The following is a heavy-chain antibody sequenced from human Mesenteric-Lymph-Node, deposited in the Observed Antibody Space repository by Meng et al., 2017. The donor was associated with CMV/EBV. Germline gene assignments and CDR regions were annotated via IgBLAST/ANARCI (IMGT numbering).Heavy chain of an antibody. J-gene: IGHJ4*02. D-gene: IGHD2-2*01. CDR1: YTFTSYG. V-gene: IGHV1-18*01. CDR3: ARGPKFIVVVPAAMTFDY. CDR2: ISAYNGNT. Sequence: YTFTSYGISWVRQAPGQGLEWMGWISAYNGNTNYAQKLRGRVTMTTDTSTSTAYMELRSLRSDDTAVYYCARGPKFIVVVPAAMTFDYWDQGTLVTVSS.